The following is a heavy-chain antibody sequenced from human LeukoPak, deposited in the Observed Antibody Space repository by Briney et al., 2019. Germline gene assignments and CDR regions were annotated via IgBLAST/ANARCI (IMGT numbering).Heavy chain of an antibody. CDR3: AREGDYCSGGSCYGY. CDR2: IYTSGST. V-gene: IGHV4-61*02. J-gene: IGHJ4*02. D-gene: IGHD2-15*01. Sequence: PSQTLSLTCTVSGGSISSGSYYWSWIRQSAGKGLEWIGRIYTSGSTNYNPSLKSRVTISVDTSKNQFSLKLSSVTAADTAVYYCAREGDYCSGGSCYGYWGQGTLVTVSS. CDR1: GGSISSGSYY.